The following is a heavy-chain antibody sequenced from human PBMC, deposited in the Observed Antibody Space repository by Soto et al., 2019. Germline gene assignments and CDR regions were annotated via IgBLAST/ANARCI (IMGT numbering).Heavy chain of an antibody. CDR1: GGSISSYY. D-gene: IGHD5-18*01. Sequence: ASETLSLTCTVSGGSISSYYWSWIRQPPGKGLEWIGYIYYSGSTNYNPSLKSRVTISVDTSKNQFSLKLSSVTAADTAVYYCARMMFPSYSYGYYYYYGMDVWGQGTTVTVSS. CDR3: ARMMFPSYSYGYYYYYGMDV. J-gene: IGHJ6*02. CDR2: IYYSGST. V-gene: IGHV4-59*01.